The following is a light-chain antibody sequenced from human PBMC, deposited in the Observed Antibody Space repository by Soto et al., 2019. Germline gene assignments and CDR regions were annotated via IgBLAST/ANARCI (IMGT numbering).Light chain of an antibody. Sequence: IVVTQSPGTLSLSPAERATLSCRASQSVSSSYLAWYQQKPGQAPRLLIYGASSRATGIPDRFSGSGSGTDFTLTISRLEPEDVAVYYCQQYGSSPRVHTFGQGTRLEI. J-gene: IGKJ5*01. CDR2: GAS. V-gene: IGKV3-20*01. CDR3: QQYGSSPRVHT. CDR1: QSVSSSY.